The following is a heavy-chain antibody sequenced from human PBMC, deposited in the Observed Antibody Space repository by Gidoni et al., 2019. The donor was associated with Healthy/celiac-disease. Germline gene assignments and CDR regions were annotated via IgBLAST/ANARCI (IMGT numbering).Heavy chain of an antibody. V-gene: IGHV4-34*01. Sequence: QVQLQQWGAGLLKPSETLSLTCAVYGGSFSGSYWSWIRQPPGKGLEWMGEINHSGSTNYNPSLKSRVTISVDTSKNQFSLKLSSVTAADTAVYYCARKPQRYYYDSSGYYRRAFDIWGQGTMVTVSS. CDR3: ARKPQRYYYDSSGYYRRAFDI. J-gene: IGHJ3*02. CDR2: INHSGST. CDR1: GGSFSGSY. D-gene: IGHD3-22*01.